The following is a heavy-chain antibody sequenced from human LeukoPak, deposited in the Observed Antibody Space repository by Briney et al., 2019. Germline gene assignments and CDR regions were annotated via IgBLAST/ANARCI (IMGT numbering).Heavy chain of an antibody. V-gene: IGHV4-4*02. CDR3: ARLKSQAANGAFDI. CDR2: IFPSGST. D-gene: IGHD6-13*01. J-gene: IGHJ3*02. CDR1: GGSISCTNW. Sequence: SETLSLTCAVSGGSISCTNWWSWVRQPPGKGLEWIAEIFPSGSTNYNPSLKSRVTISVDKSKNQFSLKLNSVTAADTAVYYCARLKSQAANGAFDIWGQGTMVTVSS.